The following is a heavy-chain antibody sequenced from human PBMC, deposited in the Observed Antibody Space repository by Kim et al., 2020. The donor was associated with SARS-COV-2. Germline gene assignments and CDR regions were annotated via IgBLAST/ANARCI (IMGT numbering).Heavy chain of an antibody. V-gene: IGHV3-9*01. D-gene: IGHD1-26*01. Sequence: GGSLRLSCAASGFTFDDYAMHWVRQAPGKGLEWVSGISWNSGSIGYADSVKGRFTISRDNAKNSLYLQMNSLRAEDTALYYCAKAVGATLFIGTDWGQGTLVTVSS. CDR3: AKAVGATLFIGTD. J-gene: IGHJ4*02. CDR2: ISWNSGSI. CDR1: GFTFDDYA.